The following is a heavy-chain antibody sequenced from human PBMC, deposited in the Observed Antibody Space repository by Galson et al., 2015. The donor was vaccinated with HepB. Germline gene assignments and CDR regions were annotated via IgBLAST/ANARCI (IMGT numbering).Heavy chain of an antibody. D-gene: IGHD2-2*01. CDR2: IYYSGST. V-gene: IGHV4-30-4*01. J-gene: IGHJ3*02. CDR1: GGSISSGGYY. Sequence: LSLTCAVSGGSISSGGYYWSWIRQPPGKGLEWIGYIYYSGSTYYNPSLKSRVTISVDTSKNQFSLKLSSVTAADTAVYYCARDAVVPAPEDIWGQGTMVTVSS. CDR3: ARDAVVPAPEDI.